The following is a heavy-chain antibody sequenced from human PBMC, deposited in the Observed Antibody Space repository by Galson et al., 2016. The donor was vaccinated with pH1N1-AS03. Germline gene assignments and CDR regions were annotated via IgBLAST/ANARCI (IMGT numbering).Heavy chain of an antibody. CDR3: AIGVMRPDCDTDGYSGQAFGI. J-gene: IGHJ3*02. CDR1: GDTFTKSA. Sequence: SCKASGDTFTKSAINWVRQAPGQGLQWLGGIIPIPILGSTHYAPEFQDRVTISADSSTPTVYLQMRHRRSDDTATYYCAIGVMRPDCDTDGYSGQAFGIWGQGTVVSVSS. V-gene: IGHV1-69*01. CDR2: IIPIPILGST. D-gene: IGHD2-21*02.